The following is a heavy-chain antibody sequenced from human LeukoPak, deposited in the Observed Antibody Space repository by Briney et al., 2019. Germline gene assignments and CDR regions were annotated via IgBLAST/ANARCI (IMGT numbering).Heavy chain of an antibody. D-gene: IGHD6-13*01. V-gene: IGHV3-30*14. CDR2: ISYDGSNK. CDR3: ASEGPDSSSSGTRNDY. CDR1: GFTFSSYA. J-gene: IGHJ4*02. Sequence: GGSLRLSCAASGFTFSSYAMHWVRQAPGKGLEWVAVISYDGSNKYYADSVKGRFTISRDNSKNTLYLQMNSLRAEDTAVYYCASEGPDSSSSGTRNDYWGQGTLVTVSS.